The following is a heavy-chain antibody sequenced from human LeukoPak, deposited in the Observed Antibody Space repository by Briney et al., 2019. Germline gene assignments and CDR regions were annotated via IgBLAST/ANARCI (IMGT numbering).Heavy chain of an antibody. V-gene: IGHV3-74*01. CDR1: GFTFSSYW. D-gene: IGHD6-13*01. CDR2: INRDGSTT. CDR3: TRDSYSSPDY. J-gene: IGHJ4*02. Sequence: PGGSLRLSCAASGFTFSSYWMHWVRQDPGKGLVWVSRINRDGSTTSYADSVKGRFTISRDNAKNTLYLQMNSLRVEDTALYYCTRDSYSSPDYWGQGTLVTVSS.